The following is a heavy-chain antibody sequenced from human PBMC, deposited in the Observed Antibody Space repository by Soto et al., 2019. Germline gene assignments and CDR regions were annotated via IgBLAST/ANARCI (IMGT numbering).Heavy chain of an antibody. D-gene: IGHD3-16*01. CDR1: GGSIISSHW. CDR2: IYHSGST. CDR3: ASSGGGEDY. Sequence: QVQLQESGPGLVKPSGTLSLSCAVSGGSIISSHWWTWVHQPPGKGLEWIGEIYHSGSTNYNPSLKSRVTISVDTSRNQFSLNLSSVTAADTAVYYGASSGGGEDYWGQGILVTVSS. V-gene: IGHV4-4*02. J-gene: IGHJ4*02.